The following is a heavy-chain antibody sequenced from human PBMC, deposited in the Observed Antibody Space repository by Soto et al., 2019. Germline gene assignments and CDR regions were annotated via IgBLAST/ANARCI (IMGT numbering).Heavy chain of an antibody. J-gene: IGHJ4*02. D-gene: IGHD5-18*01. V-gene: IGHV3-74*01. Sequence: EVQLVESEGGFVQPGGSLRLSCAASGFTFSSQWLHWVRQAPGKGLVWISRIKNDGTSTNYADSVKGRFTVSRDNAKKTMSLQMNSLRAEDAAVYYCASWRGGYTYGLDHWGQGTPVTVSS. CDR2: IKNDGTST. CDR1: GFTFSSQW. CDR3: ASWRGGYTYGLDH.